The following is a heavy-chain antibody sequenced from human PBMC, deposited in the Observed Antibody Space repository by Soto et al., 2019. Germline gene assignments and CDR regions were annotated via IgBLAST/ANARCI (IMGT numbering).Heavy chain of an antibody. Sequence: GVSLRLSCAASGFTFSSYGMHWVRQAPGKGLEWVAVIWYDGSNKYYADSVKGRFTISRDNSKNTLYLQMNSLRAEDTAVYYCAGVGQYQLLYTNWFDPWGQGTMVTVSS. J-gene: IGHJ5*02. V-gene: IGHV3-33*01. D-gene: IGHD2-2*02. CDR3: AGVGQYQLLYTNWFDP. CDR2: IWYDGSNK. CDR1: GFTFSSYG.